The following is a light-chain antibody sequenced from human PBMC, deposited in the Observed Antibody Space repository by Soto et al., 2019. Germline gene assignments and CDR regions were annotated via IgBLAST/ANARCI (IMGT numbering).Light chain of an antibody. J-gene: IGLJ1*01. CDR1: SSDFNNYNR. CDR2: EVN. Sequence: QSALTQPPSVSGSPGQSVTISCTGTSSDFNNYNRVSWYQRPPGTGPKLIIFEVNNRPSGVPDRFSGSKSGNTASLTISGLQAEDEGEYYCSSYTNINTRACVFGTGTKVTVL. CDR3: SSYTNINTRACV. V-gene: IGLV2-18*02.